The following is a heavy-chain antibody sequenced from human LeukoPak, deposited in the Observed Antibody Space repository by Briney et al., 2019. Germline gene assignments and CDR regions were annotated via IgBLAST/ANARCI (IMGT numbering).Heavy chain of an antibody. J-gene: IGHJ5*02. D-gene: IGHD3-22*01. CDR3: ARANYYDSSGYVSNWFDP. Sequence: SETLYLTCAVSGGSISSSNWWSWVRRPPGKGLEWIGEIYHSGSTNYNPSLKSRVTISVNKSKNQFSLKLSSVTAADTAVYYCARANYYDSSGYVSNWFDPWGQGTLVTVSS. CDR2: IYHSGST. CDR1: GGSISSSNW. V-gene: IGHV4-4*02.